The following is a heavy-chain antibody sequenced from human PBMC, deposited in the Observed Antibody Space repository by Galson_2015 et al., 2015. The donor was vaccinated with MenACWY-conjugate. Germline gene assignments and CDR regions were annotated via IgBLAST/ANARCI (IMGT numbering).Heavy chain of an antibody. J-gene: IGHJ6*03. Sequence: SETLSLTCTVSGASISSYFWNWIRQPPGKRLEWIGKIYFSALTNYNPSLESRVTLSVDTSKNQVSLKLTSVTAADTAVYYCARSPRVSGLRVSQDYYSWDVWGKGTTVTVSS. CDR2: IYFSALT. V-gene: IGHV4-59*01. D-gene: IGHD3/OR15-3a*01. CDR3: ARSPRVSGLRVSQDYYSWDV. CDR1: GASISSYF.